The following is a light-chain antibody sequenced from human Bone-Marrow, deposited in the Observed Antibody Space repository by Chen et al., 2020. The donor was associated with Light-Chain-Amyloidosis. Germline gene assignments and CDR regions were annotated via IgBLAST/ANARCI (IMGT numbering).Light chain of an antibody. Sequence: YELTQPPSVSVSPGQTSRISCSGDDLPMKYAYWYQQKPGQATVLVIHRDPERPSGISERFSGSSSGTTATLTISGVQAEDEADYHCQSADSSGTYEVIFGGGTKLTVL. CDR3: QSADSSGTYEVI. CDR1: DLPMKY. J-gene: IGLJ2*01. CDR2: RDP. V-gene: IGLV3-25*03.